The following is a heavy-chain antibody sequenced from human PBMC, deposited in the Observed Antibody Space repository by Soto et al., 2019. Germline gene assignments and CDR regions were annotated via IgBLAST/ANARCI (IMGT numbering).Heavy chain of an antibody. J-gene: IGHJ5*02. Sequence: PXETLSLTCAVAGCSISSGGYSWSWIRQPPGKGLEWIGYIYHGGSTYYNPSLKSRVTISVDRSKNQFSLKLSSVTAADTAVYYCARVSIAAAGTVSSLDHWGQGTLVTVSS. D-gene: IGHD6-13*01. V-gene: IGHV4-30-2*01. CDR1: GCSISSGGYS. CDR2: IYHGGST. CDR3: ARVSIAAAGTVSSLDH.